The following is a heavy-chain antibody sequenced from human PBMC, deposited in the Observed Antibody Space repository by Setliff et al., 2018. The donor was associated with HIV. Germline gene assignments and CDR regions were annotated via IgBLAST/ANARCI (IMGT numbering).Heavy chain of an antibody. CDR1: GFTFSTFP. Sequence: GGSLRLSCAASGFTFSTFPMHWLRQAPGKELEWVAVISSDGYDKYNADSVNGRFTISRDNSENTLYLQMNGLRSEDTAVYYCARQFSNSLDHWGQGSLVTVSS. D-gene: IGHD7-27*01. CDR2: ISSDGYDK. J-gene: IGHJ4*02. V-gene: IGHV3-30*04. CDR3: ARQFSNSLDH.